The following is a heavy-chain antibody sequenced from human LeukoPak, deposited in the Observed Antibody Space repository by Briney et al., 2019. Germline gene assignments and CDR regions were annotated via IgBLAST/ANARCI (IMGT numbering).Heavy chain of an antibody. Sequence: SETLALTCTVSVDFNSTSSYYWGWIRQPPGKGLEWIGSIYYSGTPYYSTSLKGRVTISVDTSKNQSSLRLSSLTAADTAVYFCARHRFSYSYYFDYWGQGTLVTVSS. CDR2: IYYSGTP. V-gene: IGHV4-39*01. D-gene: IGHD5-18*01. CDR1: VDFNSTSSYY. J-gene: IGHJ4*02. CDR3: ARHRFSYSYYFDY.